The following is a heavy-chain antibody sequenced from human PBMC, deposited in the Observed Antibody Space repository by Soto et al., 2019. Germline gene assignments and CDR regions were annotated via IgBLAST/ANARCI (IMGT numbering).Heavy chain of an antibody. Sequence: GSLRLAGSASGFTFSSYAMSWVRQAAGKGLEWVSAISGSGGSTYYADSVKGRFTISRDNSKNTLYLQMNSLRAEDTAVYYSAKDPDDSSGYTPGGSFQHWGQGTLVTVSS. CDR1: GFTFSSYA. CDR2: ISGSGGST. CDR3: AKDPDDSSGYTPGGSFQH. V-gene: IGHV3-23*01. D-gene: IGHD3-22*01. J-gene: IGHJ1*01.